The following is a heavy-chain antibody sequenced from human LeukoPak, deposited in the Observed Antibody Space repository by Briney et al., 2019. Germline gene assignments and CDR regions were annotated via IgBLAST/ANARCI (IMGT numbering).Heavy chain of an antibody. CDR3: SKGDC. J-gene: IGHJ4*02. V-gene: IGHV3-23*01. CDR2: ISGSGSNT. CDR1: GFTFSSYE. Sequence: GGSLRLSCAASGFTFSSYEMNWVRQAPGKGLEWVSHISGSGSNTYYADSVKGRFTVSRDNSKNTLYLQMNSLRAEDTAVYYCSKGDCWGQGTLVTVSS.